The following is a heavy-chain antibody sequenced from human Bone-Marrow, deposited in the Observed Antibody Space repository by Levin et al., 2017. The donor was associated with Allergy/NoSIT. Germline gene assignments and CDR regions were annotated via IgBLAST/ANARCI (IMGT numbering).Heavy chain of an antibody. Sequence: PSETLSLTCAVYGGSFSGYYWSWIRQPPGKGLEWIGEINHSGSTNYNPSLKSLVTISVDTSKNQFSLKLSSVTAADTAVYYCARGTFLGYCSSTSCYAFAGVYFDYWGQGTLVTVSS. D-gene: IGHD2-2*01. V-gene: IGHV4-34*01. CDR2: INHSGST. J-gene: IGHJ4*02. CDR3: ARGTFLGYCSSTSCYAFAGVYFDY. CDR1: GGSFSGYY.